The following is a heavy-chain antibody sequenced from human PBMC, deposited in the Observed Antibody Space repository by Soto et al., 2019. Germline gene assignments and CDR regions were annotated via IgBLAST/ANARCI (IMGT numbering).Heavy chain of an antibody. CDR3: ARDFQPEPQLLFDY. CDR1: GFTFSSYR. J-gene: IGHJ4*02. D-gene: IGHD6-13*01. CDR2: ISSSSSYI. V-gene: IGHV3-21*01. Sequence: GSLRLSCAASGFTFSSYRMNWVRQAPGKGLEWVSSISSSSSYIYYADSVKGRFTISRDNAKNSLYLQMNSLRVEDTAVYYCARDFQPEPQLLFDYWGQGTLVTVSS.